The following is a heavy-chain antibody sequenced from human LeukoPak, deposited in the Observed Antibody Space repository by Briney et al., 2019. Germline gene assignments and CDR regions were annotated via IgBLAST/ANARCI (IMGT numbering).Heavy chain of an antibody. V-gene: IGHV3-74*01. CDR3: AKDGTSYYYIYY. Sequence: GGSLRLSCAASGFTFSSYWMHWVRQAPGKGLVWVSRINSDGSSTSYADSVKGRFTISRDNAKNTLYLQMNSLRGDDTAVYYCAKDGTSYYYIYYWGQGTLVTVSS. J-gene: IGHJ4*02. CDR2: INSDGSST. CDR1: GFTFSSYW. D-gene: IGHD2/OR15-2a*01.